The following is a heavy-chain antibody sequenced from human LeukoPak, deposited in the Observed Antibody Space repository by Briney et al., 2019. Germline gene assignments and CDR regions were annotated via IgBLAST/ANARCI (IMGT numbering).Heavy chain of an antibody. CDR3: ASRGIAVADLFDY. Sequence: SETLSLTCAVYGGSFSGYYWSWIRQPPGKGLEWIGEINHRESTNYNPSLESGVTISVDTSTNQFSLKLSSVTAADTAVYYCASRGIAVADLFDYWGQGTLVTVSS. CDR2: INHREST. J-gene: IGHJ4*02. V-gene: IGHV4-34*01. D-gene: IGHD6-19*01. CDR1: GGSFSGYY.